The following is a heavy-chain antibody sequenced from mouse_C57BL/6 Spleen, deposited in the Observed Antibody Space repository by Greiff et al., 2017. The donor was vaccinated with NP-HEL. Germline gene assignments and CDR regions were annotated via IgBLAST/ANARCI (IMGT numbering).Heavy chain of an antibody. CDR1: GFNIKDYY. CDR3: TTDSSGYVIAY. CDR2: IDPEDGDT. D-gene: IGHD3-2*02. V-gene: IGHV14-1*01. J-gene: IGHJ3*01. Sequence: EVQLQQSGAELVRPGASVKLSCTASGFNIKDYYMHWVKQRPEQGLEWIGRIDPEDGDTEYAPKFQGKATMTADTSSNTAYLQLSSLTSEDTAVYYCTTDSSGYVIAYWGQGTLVTVSA.